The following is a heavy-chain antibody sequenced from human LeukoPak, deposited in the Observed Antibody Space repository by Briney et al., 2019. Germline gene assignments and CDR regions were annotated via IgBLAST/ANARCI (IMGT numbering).Heavy chain of an antibody. V-gene: IGHV4-31*03. J-gene: IGHJ6*02. CDR1: GGSISSGGYY. CDR2: IYYSGST. CDR3: ARFGEFKYYYYYGMDV. D-gene: IGHD3-10*01. Sequence: SQTLSLTCTVSGGSISSGGYYWSWIRQHPGKGLEWIGYIYYSGSTYYNPSLKSRVTISVDTSKNQFSLKLSSVTAEDTAVYYCARFGEFKYYYYYGMDVWGQGTTVTVSS.